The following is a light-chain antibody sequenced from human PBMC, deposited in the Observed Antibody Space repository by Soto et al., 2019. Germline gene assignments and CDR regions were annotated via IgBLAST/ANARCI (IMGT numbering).Light chain of an antibody. Sequence: EIVLTQSPGTLSLSPGERATLSCRASQSVSDNHLAWYHQKPGQPPRPLIYGASNRATGIPDRFSGHGSGTDFTLTISRLEPEDFASYYCHHYDRSPIFTFGPGTKVDI. CDR1: QSVSDNH. CDR2: GAS. CDR3: HHYDRSPIFT. J-gene: IGKJ3*01. V-gene: IGKV3-20*01.